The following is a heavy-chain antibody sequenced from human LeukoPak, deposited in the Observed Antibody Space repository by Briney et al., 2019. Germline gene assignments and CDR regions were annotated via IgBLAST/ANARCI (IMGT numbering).Heavy chain of an antibody. CDR2: IYYSGST. D-gene: IGHD6-6*01. V-gene: IGHV4-59*12. Sequence: SETLSLTCTVSGGSISSYYWSWIRQPPGKGLEWIGYIYYSGSTYYNPSLKSRVTISVDTSKNQFSLKLSSVTAADTAVYYCARVGGIAARSIDYWGQGTLVTVSS. CDR1: GGSISSYY. J-gene: IGHJ4*02. CDR3: ARVGGIAARSIDY.